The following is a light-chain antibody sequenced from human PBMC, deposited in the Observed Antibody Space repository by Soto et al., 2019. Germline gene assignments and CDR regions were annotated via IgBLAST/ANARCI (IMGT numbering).Light chain of an antibody. CDR3: QQYYGYSRT. J-gene: IGKJ1*01. CDR2: DAS. CDR1: QSIGSW. V-gene: IGKV1-5*01. Sequence: DIQMTQSPYTLSASVGDRVTITCRASQSIGSWLAWYQQKPGKAPKLLISDASSLISGVPSRFSGSGSATEFTLTISRLLPDDFATYYCQQYYGYSRTFGQGTKVDIK.